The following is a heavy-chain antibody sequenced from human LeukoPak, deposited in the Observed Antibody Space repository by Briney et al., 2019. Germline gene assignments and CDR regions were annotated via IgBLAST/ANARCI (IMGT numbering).Heavy chain of an antibody. Sequence: SETLSLTCAVSGGSISSYYWSWIRQPPGKGLEWIGYIYYSGSTNYNPSLKSRVTISVDTSKNQFSLKLSSVTAADTAVYYCATGRSIRYFDYWGQGTLLTVSS. CDR1: GGSISSYY. CDR3: ATGRSIRYFDY. V-gene: IGHV4-59*12. J-gene: IGHJ4*02. D-gene: IGHD3-9*01. CDR2: IYYSGST.